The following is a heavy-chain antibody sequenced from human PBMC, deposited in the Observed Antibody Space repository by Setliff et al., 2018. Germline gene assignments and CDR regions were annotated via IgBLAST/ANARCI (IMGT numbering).Heavy chain of an antibody. V-gene: IGHV4-34*01. CDR3: ARGVYCSSTSCSPGLNWFDP. Sequence: SETLSLTCAVYGGSFSGYYWSWIRQPPGKGLEWIGEINHSGSTNYNPSLKGRVTISVDTSKNQFSLKLSSVTAADTAVYYCARGVYCSSTSCSPGLNWFDPWGQGTLVTVSS. J-gene: IGHJ5*02. CDR2: INHSGST. CDR1: GGSFSGYY. D-gene: IGHD2-2*01.